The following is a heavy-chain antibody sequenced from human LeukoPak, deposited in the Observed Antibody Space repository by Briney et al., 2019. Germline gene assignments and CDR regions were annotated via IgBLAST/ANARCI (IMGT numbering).Heavy chain of an antibody. CDR2: ISPDGKDT. Sequence: GGSLRLSCAASGFTFSNYWIYWVRQVPGKGLVWVSRISPDGKDTSHADSVKGRFTISRDNAKYSLYLQMNSLRAEDTALYYCAKDTALDYWGQGTLVTVSS. D-gene: IGHD4-17*01. V-gene: IGHV3-74*01. CDR3: AKDTALDY. CDR1: GFTFSNYW. J-gene: IGHJ4*02.